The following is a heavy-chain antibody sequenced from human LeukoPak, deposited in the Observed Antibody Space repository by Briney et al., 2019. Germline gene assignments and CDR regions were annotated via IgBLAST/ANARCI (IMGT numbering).Heavy chain of an antibody. J-gene: IGHJ4*02. D-gene: IGHD6-19*01. CDR2: ISSSGSTI. CDR3: VRVKGSGWYAVDY. V-gene: IGHV3-48*04. CDR1: GFPFSGYT. Sequence: PGGSLRLSCAASGFPFSGYTMNWVRQAPGEGLEWVSYISSSGSTIYYADSVKGRFTISRDNAKNSLYLQMDSLRAEDTAVYYCVRVKGSGWYAVDYWGQGTLVTVSS.